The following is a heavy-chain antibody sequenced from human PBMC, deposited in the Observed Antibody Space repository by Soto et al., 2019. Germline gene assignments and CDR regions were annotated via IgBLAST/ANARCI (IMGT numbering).Heavy chain of an antibody. Sequence: QVPLVQSGAEVKKPGASVKVSCKASGYTFTSYGISWVRQAPGQGLEWMGWISAYNGNTNYAQKLQGRVTMTTDTSTSRAKMELRSLRSDDTAVYYWARDTEVGGRRDIVVVPYYDYYGMDVWGQGTTVTVSS. CDR2: ISAYNGNT. CDR1: GYTFTSYG. D-gene: IGHD2-2*01. V-gene: IGHV1-18*04. J-gene: IGHJ6*01. CDR3: ARDTEVGGRRDIVVVPYYDYYGMDV.